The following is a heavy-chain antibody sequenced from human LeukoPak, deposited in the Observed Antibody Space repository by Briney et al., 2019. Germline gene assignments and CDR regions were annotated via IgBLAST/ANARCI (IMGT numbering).Heavy chain of an antibody. D-gene: IGHD2-15*01. Sequence: ASVKVSCKASGYTFTGYSLHWVRQAHGQGLEWMGWINPNSGGTKYAQNFQGRVTMTEDTSINRAYMELSRLRSDDTAVYYCARGSLGYCSGGSCYSWFDPWGQGTLLTVSS. J-gene: IGHJ5*02. CDR2: INPNSGGT. V-gene: IGHV1-2*02. CDR3: ARGSLGYCSGGSCYSWFDP. CDR1: GYTFTGYS.